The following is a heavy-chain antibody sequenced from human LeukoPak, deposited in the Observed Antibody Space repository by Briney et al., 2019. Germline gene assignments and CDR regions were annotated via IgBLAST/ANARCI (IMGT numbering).Heavy chain of an antibody. CDR3: ARHDTAMATDYGMDV. J-gene: IGHJ6*02. D-gene: IGHD5-18*01. CDR2: ISSSSSTI. CDR1: GFTFSSYS. Sequence: GGSLRLSCAASGFTFSSYSMNWVRQAPGKGLEWVSYISSSSSTIYYADSVKGRFTISRDNAKNSLYLQMNSLRAEDTAVYYCARHDTAMATDYGMDVWGRGTTVTVSS. V-gene: IGHV3-48*01.